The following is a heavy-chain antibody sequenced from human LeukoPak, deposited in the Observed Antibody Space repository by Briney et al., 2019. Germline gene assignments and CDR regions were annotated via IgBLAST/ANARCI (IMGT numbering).Heavy chain of an antibody. V-gene: IGHV3-33*01. J-gene: IGHJ4*02. Sequence: GGSLRLSCAASGFTFSSYGMHWVRQAPGKGLEWVAVIWYDGGNKYYADSVKGRFTISRDNSKNTLYLQMNSLRAEDSAVYYCARVRGSYHGDYWGQGTLVTVSS. D-gene: IGHD1-26*01. CDR3: ARVRGSYHGDY. CDR2: IWYDGGNK. CDR1: GFTFSSYG.